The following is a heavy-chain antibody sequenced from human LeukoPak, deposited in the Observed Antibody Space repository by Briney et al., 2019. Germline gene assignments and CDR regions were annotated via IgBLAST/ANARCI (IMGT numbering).Heavy chain of an antibody. CDR3: ARVGGYYYYMDV. J-gene: IGHJ6*03. Sequence: GGSLRLSCTVSGFTVSSNSMSWVRQAPGKGLEWVSFIYSDNTHYSDSVKGRFTISRDNSKNTLYLQMNSLRAEDTAVYYCARVGGYYYYMDVWGKGTTVTVSS. CDR2: IYSDNT. V-gene: IGHV3-53*01. CDR1: GFTVSSNS. D-gene: IGHD3-16*01.